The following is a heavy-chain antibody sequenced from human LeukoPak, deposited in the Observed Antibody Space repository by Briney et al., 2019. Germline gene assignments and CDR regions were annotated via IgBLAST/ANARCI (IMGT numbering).Heavy chain of an antibody. J-gene: IGHJ4*02. V-gene: IGHV3-23*01. CDR2: ISGSGGST. Sequence: SGGSLRLSCAASGFTFSSYAMSWVRQAPGKGLEWVSAISGSGGSTYYADSVKGRFTISRDNSKNTLYLQMNSLRAEDTAVYYCASLDYYDSSGYADYWGQGTLVTVSS. CDR1: GFTFSSYA. D-gene: IGHD3-22*01. CDR3: ASLDYYDSSGYADY.